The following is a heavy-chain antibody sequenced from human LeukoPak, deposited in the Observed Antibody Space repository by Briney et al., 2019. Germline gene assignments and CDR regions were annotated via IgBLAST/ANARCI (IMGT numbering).Heavy chain of an antibody. Sequence: GGSLRLSCAASGFTFSSYNMNWVRQAPGKGLEWVSSISSSSGYIYYADSVMGRFTISRDNAKNSLYLQMNSLRAEDTAVYYCARDPSYSENLDYWGQGTLVTVSS. J-gene: IGHJ4*02. V-gene: IGHV3-21*01. D-gene: IGHD1-26*01. CDR3: ARDPSYSENLDY. CDR2: ISSSSGYI. CDR1: GFTFSSYN.